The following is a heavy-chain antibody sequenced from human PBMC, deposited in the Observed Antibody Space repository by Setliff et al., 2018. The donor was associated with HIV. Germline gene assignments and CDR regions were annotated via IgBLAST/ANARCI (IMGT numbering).Heavy chain of an antibody. D-gene: IGHD3-3*01. CDR3: ARGGFRYDFRSGYSDY. CDR1: GFTFNNYW. Sequence: QAGGSLRLSCAASGFTFNNYWMTWVRQTSEKGLEWVANIDEDGRKKFYVDSVKGRFTISRDNAKNSLSLQMNGLKADDTALYFCARGGFRYDFRSGYSDYWGLGTRVTVSS. CDR2: IDEDGRKK. V-gene: IGHV3-7*01. J-gene: IGHJ4*01.